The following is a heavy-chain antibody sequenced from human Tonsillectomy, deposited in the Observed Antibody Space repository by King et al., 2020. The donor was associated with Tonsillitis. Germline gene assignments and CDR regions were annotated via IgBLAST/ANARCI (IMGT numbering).Heavy chain of an antibody. CDR3: ARDPLYNWEDGWAWDS. V-gene: IGHV1-18*01. CDR2: ISAYNGNT. Sequence: EQLVQSGAEVKKPGASVKVSCKASGYTFTSYAISWVRQAPGQGLEWMGWISAYNGNTNYAQKFQGRVTMTTDTSTATAYMELRSLRSDDTAVFYCARDPLYNWEDGWAWDSWGQGTLVTVSS. D-gene: IGHD2-2*02. J-gene: IGHJ4*02. CDR1: GYTFTSYA.